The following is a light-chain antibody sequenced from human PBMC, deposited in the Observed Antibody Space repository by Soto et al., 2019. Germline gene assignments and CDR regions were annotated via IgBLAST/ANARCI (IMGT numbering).Light chain of an antibody. J-gene: IGKJ5*01. CDR1: QTISSW. V-gene: IGKV1-5*01. CDR3: QQLFDSPIT. CDR2: AAS. Sequence: DIQMTQSPSTLSGCVGDRVIITCRASQTISSWLAWYQQKPGKAPKLLIYAASTLESGVPSRFSATVSGTEFSLTITSLQPEDFATYYCQQLFDSPITFGQGTRLEIK.